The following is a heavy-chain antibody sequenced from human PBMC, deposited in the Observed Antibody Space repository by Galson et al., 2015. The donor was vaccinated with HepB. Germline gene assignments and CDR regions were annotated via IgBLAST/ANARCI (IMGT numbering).Heavy chain of an antibody. CDR2: ISNDGTYR. V-gene: IGHV3-30-3*01. CDR3: ARDIGVGGTLGVPDC. D-gene: IGHD1-26*01. J-gene: IGHJ4*02. Sequence: SLRLSCAASGFIFTNHAMHWIRQAPGKPLEFVAAISNDGTYRPDADSAKGRFTISRDNSKNMLYLQMNSLRVEDTAMYYCARDIGVGGTLGVPDCWGQGALVTVSS. CDR1: GFIFTNHA.